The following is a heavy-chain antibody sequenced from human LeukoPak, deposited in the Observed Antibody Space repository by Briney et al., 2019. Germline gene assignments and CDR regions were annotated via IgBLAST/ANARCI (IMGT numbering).Heavy chain of an antibody. CDR3: AKPRFTVPGSSFFDY. D-gene: IGHD4-11*01. V-gene: IGHV3-23*01. CDR2: ISGNAANT. Sequence: GGSLRLSCAGSGFTFSNYATTWVRQAPGKGLEWVSTISGNAANTYYADSVKGRFTISRDNSKKMLYLQMDGLRAGDTAVYFCAKPRFTVPGSSFFDYWGHGALVTVSS. J-gene: IGHJ4*01. CDR1: GFTFSNYA.